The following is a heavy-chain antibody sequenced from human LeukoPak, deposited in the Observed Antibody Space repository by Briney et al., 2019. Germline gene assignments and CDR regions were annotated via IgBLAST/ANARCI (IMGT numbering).Heavy chain of an antibody. CDR2: INHSGST. Sequence: SETLSLTCAVYGGSFSGYYWSWIRQPPGKGLEWIGEINHSGSTNYNPSLKSRVTISVDTSKNQFSLKLSSVTAADTAVYYCARAPDIVVVDRGGSFDYWGQGTLVTVSS. J-gene: IGHJ4*02. CDR3: ARAPDIVVVDRGGSFDY. D-gene: IGHD2-15*01. CDR1: GGSFSGYY. V-gene: IGHV4-34*01.